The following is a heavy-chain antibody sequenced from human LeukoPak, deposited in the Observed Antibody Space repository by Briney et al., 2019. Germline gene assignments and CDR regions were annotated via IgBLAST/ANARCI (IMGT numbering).Heavy chain of an antibody. CDR3: ARDQGGEDYGNAFDI. CDR2: IYTSGST. CDR1: GGSFSGYY. D-gene: IGHD4-17*01. J-gene: IGHJ3*02. Sequence: SETLSLTCAVYGGSFSGYYWSWIRQPAGKGLEWIGRIYTSGSTNYNPSLKSRVTMSVGTSKNQFSLKVNSVTAADTAVYYCARDQGGEDYGNAFDIWGQGTMVTVSS. V-gene: IGHV4-4*07.